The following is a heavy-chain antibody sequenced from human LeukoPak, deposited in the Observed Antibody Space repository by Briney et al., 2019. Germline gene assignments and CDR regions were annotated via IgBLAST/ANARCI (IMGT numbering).Heavy chain of an antibody. CDR2: IYYSGST. J-gene: IGHJ5*02. D-gene: IGHD6-19*01. CDR3: ARREQWLRWFDP. CDR1: GGSISSSSYY. Sequence: PSETLSLTCTVSGGSISSSSYYWGWIRQPPGKGLEWIGSIYYSGSTYYNPSLKSRVTISVDTSKNQFSLKLSSVTAADTAVYYCARREQWLRWFDPWGQGTLVTVSS. V-gene: IGHV4-39*01.